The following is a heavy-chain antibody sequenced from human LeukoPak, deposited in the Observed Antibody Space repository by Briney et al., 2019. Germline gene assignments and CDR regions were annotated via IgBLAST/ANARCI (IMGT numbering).Heavy chain of an antibody. CDR2: ISGSGEST. Sequence: GGSLRLSCAASGFTFSSYAMSWVRQAPGKGLEWVSGISGSGESTYYADSVKGRFTISRDNSKNTLYLQMNSLRAEDTAVYYCAQDPPRRAAGTGVYWGQGTLVTVSS. D-gene: IGHD1-1*01. J-gene: IGHJ4*02. V-gene: IGHV3-23*01. CDR1: GFTFSSYA. CDR3: AQDPPRRAAGTGVY.